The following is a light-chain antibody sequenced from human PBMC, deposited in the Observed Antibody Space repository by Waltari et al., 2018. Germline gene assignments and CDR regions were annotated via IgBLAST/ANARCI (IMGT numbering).Light chain of an antibody. CDR2: DDN. Sequence: SFQLTQPPSVSVSPGQTATITPSGHAWPTKYTFRYQQKSVQAPVLIIYDDNKRPSGIPERFSGSSSGTMATLTISGAQVEDEADYYCYSTDSTGNHVVFGGGTKLTVL. CDR3: YSTDSTGNHVV. CDR1: AWPTKY. V-gene: IGLV3-10*01. J-gene: IGLJ2*01.